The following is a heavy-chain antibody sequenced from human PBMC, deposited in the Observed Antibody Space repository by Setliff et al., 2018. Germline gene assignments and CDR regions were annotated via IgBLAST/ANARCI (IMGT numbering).Heavy chain of an antibody. J-gene: IGHJ4*02. D-gene: IGHD2-15*01. CDR1: GFNFDDYG. CDR2: ISSSSVDI. V-gene: IGHV3-21*01. Sequence: GGSLRLSCAASGFNFDDYGMSWVRQVPGKGLEWVSSISSSSVDIYYDDSVKGRFTISRDNAKNSLYLQMNSLRAEDTAVYYCARGGLGVRFGGSKDDYWGQGTLVTVSS. CDR3: ARGGLGVRFGGSKDDY.